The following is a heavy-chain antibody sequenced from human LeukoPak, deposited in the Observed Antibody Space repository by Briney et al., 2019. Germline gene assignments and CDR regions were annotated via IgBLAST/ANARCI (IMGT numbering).Heavy chain of an antibody. J-gene: IGHJ5*02. CDR2: IYYNGNT. CDR3: AREIGDGDTNWFDP. CDR1: GGSISTYY. V-gene: IGHV4-59*01. Sequence: SETLSLTCTVSGGSISTYYWSWIRRPPGKGLEWIGYIYYNGNTNYNPSLKSRVTISVDTSKNQFSLKLNAVTAADTAVYYCAREIGDGDTNWFDPWGQGTLVTVSS. D-gene: IGHD5-24*01.